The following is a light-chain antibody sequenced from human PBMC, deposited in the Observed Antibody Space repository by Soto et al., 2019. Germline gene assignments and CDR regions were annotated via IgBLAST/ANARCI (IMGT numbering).Light chain of an antibody. Sequence: DIQMTQSPSSLSASVGDRVTITCRASQDISNYLAWYQQRPGKLPKLLIYTASTLQSGVPSRFSGSGSGTDFTLTISSLHPEDVATYYCQKYNSALTFGQGTRREIK. V-gene: IGKV1-27*01. CDR3: QKYNSALT. CDR2: TAS. J-gene: IGKJ5*01. CDR1: QDISNY.